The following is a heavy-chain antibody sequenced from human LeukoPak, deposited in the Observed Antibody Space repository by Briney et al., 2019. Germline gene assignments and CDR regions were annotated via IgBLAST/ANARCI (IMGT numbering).Heavy chain of an antibody. J-gene: IGHJ4*02. D-gene: IGHD3-22*01. CDR2: IYYSGST. CDR1: GGSVSSYY. V-gene: IGHV4-59*06. CDR3: ARVGYYYDSNGYYPDY. Sequence: SETLSPTCTVSGGSVSSYYWSWIRQHPGKGLEWIGYIYYSGSTYYNPSLKSRVTISVDTSKNQFSLKLSSVTAADTAVYYCARVGYYYDSNGYYPDYWGQGTLVTVSS.